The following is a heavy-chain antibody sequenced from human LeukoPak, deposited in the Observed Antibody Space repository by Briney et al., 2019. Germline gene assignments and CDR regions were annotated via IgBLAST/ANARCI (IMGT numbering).Heavy chain of an antibody. CDR3: ARDLVVVPAAIPENNGMDV. Sequence: GASVKVSCKASGGTFSSYAISWVRQAPGQGLEWVGRIIPILWIANYAQKFQGRVTITADKSTSTAYMELSSLRAEDTAVYYCARDLVVVPAAIPENNGMDVWGQGNTVTVSS. V-gene: IGHV1-69*04. D-gene: IGHD2-2*02. J-gene: IGHJ6*02. CDR1: GGTFSSYA. CDR2: IIPILWIA.